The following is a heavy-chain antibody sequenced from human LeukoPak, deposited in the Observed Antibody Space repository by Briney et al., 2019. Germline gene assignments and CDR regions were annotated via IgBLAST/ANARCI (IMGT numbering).Heavy chain of an antibody. CDR1: GGSFSGYY. J-gene: IGHJ5*02. D-gene: IGHD1-1*01. CDR3: ARVLLDSKLNWFDP. Sequence: SETLSLTCAVYGGSFSGYYWSWIRQPPGKGLEWIGEINHSGSTNYNPSLKSRVTISVDTSKNQFSLKLSSVTAADTAVYYCARVLLDSKLNWFDPWGQGTLVTVSS. CDR2: INHSGST. V-gene: IGHV4-34*01.